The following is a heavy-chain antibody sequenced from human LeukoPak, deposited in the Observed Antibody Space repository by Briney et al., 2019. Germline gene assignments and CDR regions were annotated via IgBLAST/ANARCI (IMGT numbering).Heavy chain of an antibody. CDR1: GFTFSSYA. V-gene: IGHV3-30*04. Sequence: WRSLRLSCAASGFTFSSYAMHWVRQAPGKGLEGVAVISYDGSNKYYADSVKGRFTISRDNSKNTLYLQMNSLRAEDTAVYYCARRRSMVRGLYGMDVWGQGTTVTVSS. CDR2: ISYDGSNK. J-gene: IGHJ6*02. D-gene: IGHD3-10*01. CDR3: ARRRSMVRGLYGMDV.